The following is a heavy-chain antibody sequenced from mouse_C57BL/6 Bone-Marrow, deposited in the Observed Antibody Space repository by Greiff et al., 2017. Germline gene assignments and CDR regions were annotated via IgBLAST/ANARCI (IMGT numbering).Heavy chain of an antibody. J-gene: IGHJ2*01. D-gene: IGHD4-1*01. CDR1: GYTFTNYW. CDR3: ARSDWDGGYFDY. V-gene: IGHV1-63*01. Sequence: VQLQESGAELVRPGTSVKMSCKASGYTFTNYWIGWAKQRPGHGLEWIGDIYPGGGYTNYNEKFKGKATLTADKSSSTAYMQFSSLTSEDSAIYYCARSDWDGGYFDYWGQGTTLTVSS. CDR2: IYPGGGYT.